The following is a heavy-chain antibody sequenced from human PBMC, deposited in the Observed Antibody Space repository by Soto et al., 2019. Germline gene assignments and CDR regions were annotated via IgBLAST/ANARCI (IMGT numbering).Heavy chain of an antibody. J-gene: IGHJ4*02. Sequence: GGSLRLSCAASGFSFSNYWMYWIRQAPKTGLVWVSRISGDGSITHYADSAKGRFTISRDNAKNTLYLQMDSLRDEDTAVYYCTRMWMECSVYTNCHFDYWGQGALVTVSS. V-gene: IGHV3-74*01. D-gene: IGHD3-22*01. CDR3: TRMWMECSVYTNCHFDY. CDR1: GFSFSNYW. CDR2: ISGDGSIT.